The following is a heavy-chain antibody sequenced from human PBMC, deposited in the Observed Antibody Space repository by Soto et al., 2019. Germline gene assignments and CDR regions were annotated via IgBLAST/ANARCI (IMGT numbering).Heavy chain of an antibody. D-gene: IGHD3-22*01. J-gene: IGHJ4*02. CDR1: GYTFTGYS. CDR2: INPNSGDT. CDR3: ASSLRGVDYYDSSGYYPLDY. V-gene: IGHV1-2*04. Sequence: ASVKVSCKASGYTFTGYSMHWVRQAPGQGLEWMGWINPNSGDTNYAQKIQGWVTMTRDTSISTAYMELSRLSSDDTAVYYFASSLRGVDYYDSSGYYPLDYWGQGTLVTVSS.